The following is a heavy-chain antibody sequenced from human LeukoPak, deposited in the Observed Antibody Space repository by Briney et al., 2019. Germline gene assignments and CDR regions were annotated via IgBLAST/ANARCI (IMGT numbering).Heavy chain of an antibody. CDR3: ARDSTIAARFGAKLGVLSY. Sequence: ASVKVSCKASGYTFTGYYMHWVRQAPGQGLEWMGWINPNSGGTNYAQKFQGRVTMTRDTSISTAYMELSRLRSDDTAVYYCARDSTIAARFGAKLGVLSYWGQGTLVTVSS. CDR1: GYTFTGYY. J-gene: IGHJ4*02. V-gene: IGHV1-2*02. CDR2: INPNSGGT. D-gene: IGHD6-6*01.